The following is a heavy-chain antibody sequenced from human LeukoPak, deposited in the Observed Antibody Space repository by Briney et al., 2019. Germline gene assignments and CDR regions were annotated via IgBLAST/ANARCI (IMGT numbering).Heavy chain of an antibody. J-gene: IGHJ4*02. Sequence: ASVKVSCKASGYTFTSYGISWVRQAPGQGLEWMGWISAYNGNTNYAQKLQGRVTMTTDTSTSTAYMELRSLRSDDTAVYYCARNTYYYGSGSSSLDHWGQGTLVTVSS. D-gene: IGHD3-10*01. CDR2: ISAYNGNT. CDR1: GYTFTSYG. V-gene: IGHV1-18*01. CDR3: ARNTYYYGSGSSSLDH.